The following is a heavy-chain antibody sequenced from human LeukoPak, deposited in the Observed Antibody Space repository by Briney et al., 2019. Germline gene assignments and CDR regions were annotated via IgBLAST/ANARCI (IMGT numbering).Heavy chain of an antibody. CDR2: IYYNGST. CDR1: GGSISSGGYY. Sequence: SETLSLTCTVSGGSISSGGYYWSWIRQHPGKGLEWIGYIYYNGSTYYNPSLKSRVTISVDTSKNQFSLKLSSVTAADTAVYYCARYVEMATEDAFDIWGQGTMVTVSS. V-gene: IGHV4-31*03. D-gene: IGHD5-24*01. CDR3: ARYVEMATEDAFDI. J-gene: IGHJ3*02.